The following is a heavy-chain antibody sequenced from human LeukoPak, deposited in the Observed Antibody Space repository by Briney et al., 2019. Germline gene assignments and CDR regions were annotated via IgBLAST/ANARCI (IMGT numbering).Heavy chain of an antibody. CDR3: ARGDDYGDYANWFDP. CDR2: INPNSGGT. D-gene: IGHD4-17*01. V-gene: IGHV1-2*02. CDR1: GYTFTGYY. J-gene: IGHJ5*02. Sequence: ASVKVSCKASGYTFTGYYMHWARQAPGQGLEWMGWINPNSGGTSYPQKFQGRVTMTRDTSISTAYMELSRLRSDDTAVYYCARGDDYGDYANWFDPWGQGTLVTVSS.